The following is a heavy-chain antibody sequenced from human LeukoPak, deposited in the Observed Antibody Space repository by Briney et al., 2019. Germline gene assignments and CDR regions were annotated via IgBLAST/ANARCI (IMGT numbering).Heavy chain of an antibody. D-gene: IGHD2-8*01. V-gene: IGHV3-23*01. CDR2: TRGSGSYT. J-gene: IGHJ3*01. CDR3: AKDPNGDYVGAFDS. CDR1: GFTFENYA. Sequence: GGSLRLSCVASGFTFENYAATWVRQAPGKGLEWVSATRGSGSYTSYTDSVKGRFTVSRDNSKSTLYLDMSNLRAEDTAVYYCAKDPNGDYVGAFDSWGPGTLVTVSS.